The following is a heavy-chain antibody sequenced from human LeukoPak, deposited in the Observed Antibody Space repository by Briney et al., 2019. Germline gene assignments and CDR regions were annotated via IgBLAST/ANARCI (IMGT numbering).Heavy chain of an antibody. CDR2: ISNSGGTT. Sequence: GGSLRLSCVASGFTFSRYAMTWVRQAPGKGLEWVSSISNSGGTTYHADSVKGRFTISRDNSKNTLYLQMNSLRAEDTAVYYCAKVKGIAVAALDYWGQGTLVTVSS. CDR3: AKVKGIAVAALDY. J-gene: IGHJ4*02. V-gene: IGHV3-23*01. CDR1: GFTFSRYA. D-gene: IGHD6-19*01.